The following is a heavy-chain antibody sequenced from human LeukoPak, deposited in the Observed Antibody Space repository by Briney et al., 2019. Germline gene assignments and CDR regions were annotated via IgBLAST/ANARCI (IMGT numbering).Heavy chain of an antibody. CDR2: IYQEGNEK. V-gene: IGHV3-7*03. CDR1: GFTLYMYW. CDR3: VRVIGGDWLSGSFYHFED. D-gene: IGHD3-9*01. J-gene: IGHJ4*02. Sequence: GGSLSLSCAASGFTLYMYWMSWVRQAPGKGLGWVANIYQEGNEKYYLDSVKGRFTISRDNAKDSLHLQLNSLRVEDTAMYYCVRVIGGDWLSGSFYHFEDWGQGTLVTVSS.